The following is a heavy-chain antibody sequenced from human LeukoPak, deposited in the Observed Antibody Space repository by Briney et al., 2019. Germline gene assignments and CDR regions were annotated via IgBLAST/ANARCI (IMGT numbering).Heavy chain of an antibody. V-gene: IGHV3-23*01. D-gene: IGHD3-22*01. J-gene: IGHJ4*02. CDR2: ISGSGGRT. CDR1: GFTFRNYA. CDR3: VKGDSIYDSSGYFYES. Sequence: PGGSLRLSCGASGFTFRNYAMAWVRQGPGEGLEWVSGISGSGGRTFYAESVKGRVTISRDNFKNTVFLQMNSLTTEDTAIYYCVKGDSIYDSSGYFYESWGQGILVTVSS.